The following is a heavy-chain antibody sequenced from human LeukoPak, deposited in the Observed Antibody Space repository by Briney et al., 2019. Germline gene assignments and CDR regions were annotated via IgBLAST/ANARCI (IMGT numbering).Heavy chain of an antibody. CDR1: GGSISSSSYY. D-gene: IGHD3-10*01. CDR3: ARVGTMVRGISRKYYYYYYMDV. CDR2: IYYSGST. V-gene: IGHV4-39*07. Sequence: PSETLSLTCTVSGGSISSSSYYWGWIRQPPGKGLEWIGSIYYSGSTNYNPSLKSRVTISVDTSKNQFSLKLSSVTAADTAVYYCARVGTMVRGISRKYYYYYYMDVWGKGTTVTISS. J-gene: IGHJ6*03.